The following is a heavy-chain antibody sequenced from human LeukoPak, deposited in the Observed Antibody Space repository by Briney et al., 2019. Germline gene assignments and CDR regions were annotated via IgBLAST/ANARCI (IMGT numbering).Heavy chain of an antibody. D-gene: IGHD2-15*01. Sequence: GESLKISCQGPGYTFTTSWIRWVRQLHGKGREWMGIIYPGDSDTRYSPSFQGQVTISADKSISTAYLQWSSLKASDTAMYYGASQYCSGGSCYGYWGQGTLVTVSS. CDR1: GYTFTTSW. J-gene: IGHJ4*02. V-gene: IGHV5-51*01. CDR2: IYPGDSDT. CDR3: ASQYCSGGSCYGY.